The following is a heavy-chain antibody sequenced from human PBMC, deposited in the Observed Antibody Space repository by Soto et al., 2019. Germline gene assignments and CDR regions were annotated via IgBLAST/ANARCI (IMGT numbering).Heavy chain of an antibody. CDR1: GFTFRSYG. CDR3: ASEYCSGGRCSYYGMDV. V-gene: IGHV3-33*01. J-gene: IGHJ6*04. D-gene: IGHD2-15*01. Sequence: QVQLVESGGGVVQPGRSLRLSCAASGFTFRSYGMHWVRQAPGKGLEWVAVIWYDGSNKYYADSVKGRFTISRDNSKNRLYLQMNSLSSEDTAVYYCASEYCSGGRCSYYGMDVWGKGTTVTVSS. CDR2: IWYDGSNK.